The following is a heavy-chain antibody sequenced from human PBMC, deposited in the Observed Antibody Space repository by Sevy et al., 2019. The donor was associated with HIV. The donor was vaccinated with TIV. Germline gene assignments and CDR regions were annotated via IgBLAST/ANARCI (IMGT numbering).Heavy chain of an antibody. CDR1: GYTFTSYY. CDR2: INPSGGST. D-gene: IGHD3-3*01. V-gene: IGHV1-46*03. CDR3: ARDHDDFWSGYFGGYGMDV. Sequence: ASVKVSCKASGYTFTSYYMHWVRQAPGQGLEWMGIINPSGGSTSYAQKFQGRVTMTRDTSTSTVYMELSSLRSEETAGYYCARDHDDFWSGYFGGYGMDVWGQGTTVTVSS. J-gene: IGHJ6*02.